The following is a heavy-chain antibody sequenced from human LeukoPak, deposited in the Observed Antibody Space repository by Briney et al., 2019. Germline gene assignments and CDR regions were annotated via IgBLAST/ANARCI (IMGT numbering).Heavy chain of an antibody. D-gene: IGHD5-24*01. Sequence: SLRLSRAPAGFSVSDHNTGWVSHPPGKGLEWVSCITSDTKTYNADSLRGRPIVSRDKAHQALFLKIDNLRADDTGIYYCARDRSDRDGFDLWGQGTLVTVSS. J-gene: IGHJ3*01. CDR3: ARDRSDRDGFDL. V-gene: IGHV3-69-1*02. CDR2: ITSDTKT. CDR1: GFSVSDHN.